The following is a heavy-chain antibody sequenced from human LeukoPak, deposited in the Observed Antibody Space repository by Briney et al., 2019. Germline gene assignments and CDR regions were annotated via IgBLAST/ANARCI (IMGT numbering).Heavy chain of an antibody. Sequence: GGSLRLSCAASGFTFSSYAMSWVRQAPGKGLEWVSGISGSGGNTYYADSVKGRFTISRDNPENTLHLQMNALRAEDTAVYYCAKDSYGTGYGTDVWGQGTTVTVSS. CDR3: AKDSYGTGYGTDV. CDR2: ISGSGGNT. V-gene: IGHV3-23*01. D-gene: IGHD3-10*01. J-gene: IGHJ6*02. CDR1: GFTFSSYA.